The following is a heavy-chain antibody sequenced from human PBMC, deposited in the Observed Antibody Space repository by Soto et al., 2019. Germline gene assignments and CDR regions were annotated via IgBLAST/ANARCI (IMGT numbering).Heavy chain of an antibody. J-gene: IGHJ4*02. CDR2: IYYSGST. V-gene: IGHV4-39*01. Sequence: PSETLSLTCTVSGGSISSSSYYWGWIRQPPGKGLEWIGSIYYSGSTYYNPSLKSRVTISVDTSKNQFSLKLSSVTAADTAVYYCARGRLYYYDSSGYSYYFEYWGQGTQVTVSS. CDR1: GGSISSSSYY. D-gene: IGHD3-22*01. CDR3: ARGRLYYYDSSGYSYYFEY.